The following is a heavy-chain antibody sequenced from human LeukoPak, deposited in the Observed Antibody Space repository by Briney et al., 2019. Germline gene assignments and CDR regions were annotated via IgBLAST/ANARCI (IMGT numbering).Heavy chain of an antibody. Sequence: GGSLRLSCAASGFTFSSLWMSWVRQAPGKGLEWVANINQNGSEKYYVDSLEGRFTISRDNTRNSLYLQMNSLRAEDTAVYYCARDPFFGAVDNWGQGTLVTVAS. J-gene: IGHJ4*02. CDR1: GFTFSSLW. CDR2: INQNGSEK. D-gene: IGHD3-10*01. CDR3: ARDPFFGAVDN. V-gene: IGHV3-7*01.